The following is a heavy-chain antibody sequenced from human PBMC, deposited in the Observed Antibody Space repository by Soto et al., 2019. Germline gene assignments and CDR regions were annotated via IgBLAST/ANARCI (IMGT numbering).Heavy chain of an antibody. J-gene: IGHJ4*02. D-gene: IGHD2-15*01. CDR3: ATLGYCSGGSCYYY. CDR1: GYTLTELS. Sequence: ASVKVSCKVSGYTLTELSMHWVRQAPGKGLEWMGGFDPEDGETIYAQKFQGRVTMTEDTSTDTAYMELSSLRSEDTAVYYCATLGYCSGGSCYYYWGQETLVTVSS. CDR2: FDPEDGET. V-gene: IGHV1-24*01.